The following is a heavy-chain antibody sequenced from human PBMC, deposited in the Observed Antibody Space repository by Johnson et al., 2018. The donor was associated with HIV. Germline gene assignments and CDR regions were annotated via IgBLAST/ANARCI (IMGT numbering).Heavy chain of an antibody. CDR3: ARGLAMALDAFDI. J-gene: IGHJ3*02. CDR1: GFTFSSYW. CDR2: IKQDGSEK. V-gene: IGHV3-7*04. Sequence: MLLVESGGGLVQPGGSLRLSCAASGFTFSSYWMSWVRQAPGKGLAWVANIKQDGSEKYYVDSVKGRFTSSRDNAKNSLYLQMNSLRAEDTAVYYCARGLAMALDAFDIWGRGIMVTVSA. D-gene: IGHD5-24*01.